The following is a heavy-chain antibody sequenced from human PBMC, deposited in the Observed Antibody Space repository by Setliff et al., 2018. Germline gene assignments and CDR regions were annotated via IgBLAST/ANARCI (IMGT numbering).Heavy chain of an antibody. CDR1: GYTFTDFG. CDR2: ISPYNGHT. V-gene: IGHV1-18*01. D-gene: IGHD3-3*01. J-gene: IGHJ6*01. Sequence: GASVKVSCKASGYTFTDFGINWVRQAPGQGLEWMGWISPYNGHTNSAQKLQGRVTMTTDTSTNTAYMELRSLRSDDTAMYFCARERIYDGLNYNGMDVWGQGTTVTVSS. CDR3: ARERIYDGLNYNGMDV.